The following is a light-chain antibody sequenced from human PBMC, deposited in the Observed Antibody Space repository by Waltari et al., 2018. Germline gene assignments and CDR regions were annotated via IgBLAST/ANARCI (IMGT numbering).Light chain of an antibody. J-gene: IGKJ3*01. CDR3: IQAFQTPFT. Sequence: DIVMTQTPLSLPVTPGEPASISCRSSQSLLHSDGNTYLYWYLQKPGQPPRLLIYRASNRLSGVQDRFSGCGSGTDFTLKISRVKAEDVGVYYCIQAFQTPFTFGPGTKLDIK. V-gene: IGKV2-29*02. CDR1: QSLLHSDGNTY. CDR2: RAS.